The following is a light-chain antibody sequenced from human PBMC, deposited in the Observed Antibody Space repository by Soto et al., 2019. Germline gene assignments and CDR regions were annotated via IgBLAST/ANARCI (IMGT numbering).Light chain of an antibody. CDR2: GSS. CDR1: QSVSNNY. V-gene: IGKV3-20*01. J-gene: IGKJ2*01. Sequence: EVVLTQSPGTLSLSPGERATLSCRASQSVSNNYFAWDQQKPGQAPRRLIFGSSDRATGIPDRFSGSGSGIDLTLTIRRPEAEDFAVYYWQQYGSSPPYTFGQGTKLEIK. CDR3: QQYGSSPPYT.